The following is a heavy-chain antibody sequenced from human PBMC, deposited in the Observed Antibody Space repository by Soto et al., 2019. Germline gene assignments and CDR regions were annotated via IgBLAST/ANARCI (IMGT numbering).Heavy chain of an antibody. D-gene: IGHD4-17*01. Sequence: TSETLSLTCTVSGGSISSSNYYWGWIRQPPGKGLEWIGSGTTYYNPSLKSRVTISVDTSKNQFSLKLSSVTAADTAVYYCATYGGNTGRFDYWGQGTLVTVSS. J-gene: IGHJ4*02. CDR1: GGSISSSNYY. CDR3: ATYGGNTGRFDY. CDR2: SGTT. V-gene: IGHV4-39*01.